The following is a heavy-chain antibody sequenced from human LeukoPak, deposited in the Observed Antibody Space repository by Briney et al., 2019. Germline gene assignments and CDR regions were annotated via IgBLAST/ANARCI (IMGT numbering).Heavy chain of an antibody. CDR2: IYYSGST. CDR3: ARYIVSYPHDAFDI. D-gene: IGHD1-26*01. CDR1: GDSISSGSYY. J-gene: IGHJ3*02. Sequence: SETLSLTCSVSGDSISSGSYYWSWIRQPPGKGLEWIGYIYYSGSTSYNPSLKSRVTISVDTSKKQFSLKLSSVTAADTAFYYCARYIVSYPHDAFDIWGQGTMVTVSS. V-gene: IGHV4-61*01.